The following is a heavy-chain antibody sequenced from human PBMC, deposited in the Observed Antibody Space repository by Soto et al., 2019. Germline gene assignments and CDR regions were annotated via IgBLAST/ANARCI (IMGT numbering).Heavy chain of an antibody. CDR1: GGTFNNSA. CDR2: IIPIFGTA. CDR3: ASHRTSKLFFGERFAFDI. Sequence: QVQLVQSGAEVKKPGSSVKVSCKGSGGTFNNSAISWVRQAPGQGLEWMGGIIPIFGTANYAEKFQGRVTNTADEFTSTSYMELSSLRSEDTAVYYCASHRTSKLFFGERFAFDIWGQGTMVTVSS. V-gene: IGHV1-69*01. D-gene: IGHD3-10*01. J-gene: IGHJ3*02.